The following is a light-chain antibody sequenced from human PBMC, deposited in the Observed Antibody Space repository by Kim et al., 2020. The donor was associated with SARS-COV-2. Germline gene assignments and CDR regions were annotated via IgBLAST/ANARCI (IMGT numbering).Light chain of an antibody. J-gene: IGKJ1*01. CDR1: QGISNS. Sequence: SSVGDRDTIPCRASQGISNSLAWYRQKPGKVPMLLIYGASTLRSGVPSRFRGSGSGTDFTLTISSLQPEDAATYYCQKYNSAPWTFGQGTKVDIK. CDR3: QKYNSAPWT. CDR2: GAS. V-gene: IGKV1-27*01.